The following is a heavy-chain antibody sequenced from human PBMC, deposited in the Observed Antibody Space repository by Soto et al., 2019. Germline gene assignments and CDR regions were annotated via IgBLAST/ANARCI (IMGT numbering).Heavy chain of an antibody. CDR1: GFTFSNYA. CDR2: ISDDGINE. CDR3: SRGSAGKYNSGPLLD. J-gene: IGHJ4*02. Sequence: QVQVVESGGGVVQPGRSLRLSCAASGFTFSNYAMHWVRQAPGKGLEWVAVISDDGINEYYADSVKGRFTISRDNSKNTLYLQMNRLRGDDTAVYYCSRGSAGKYNSGPLLDCGQGTLVTVSS. D-gene: IGHD3-10*01. V-gene: IGHV3-30-3*01.